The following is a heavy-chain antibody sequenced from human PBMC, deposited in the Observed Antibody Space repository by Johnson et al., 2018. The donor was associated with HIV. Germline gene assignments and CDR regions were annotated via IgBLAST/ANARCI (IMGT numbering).Heavy chain of an antibody. J-gene: IGHJ3*02. CDR2: INSDGSNV. CDR3: ARQRDDYDSSGYWVDTFDI. V-gene: IGHV3-74*02. Sequence: VQLVESGGGLVQPGGSLRLSCAASGLTFSNYWMHWVRQAPGKGPVWVSRINSDGSNVNYADSVKGRFTISRDNAKDTLHLQMNSLGVEDTAVYYCARQRDDYDSSGYWVDTFDIWGQGTGVTVA. D-gene: IGHD3-22*01. CDR1: GLTFSNYW.